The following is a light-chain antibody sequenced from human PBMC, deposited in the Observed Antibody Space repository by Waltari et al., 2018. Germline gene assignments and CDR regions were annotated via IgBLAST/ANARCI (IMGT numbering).Light chain of an antibody. CDR2: AAS. J-gene: IGKJ2*01. CDR3: QQYGSSVMYT. CDR1: QRLSRSR. Sequence: EVVLTQSPGTLSLSPGERATLSCRASQRLSRSRLAWYQQKPGQAPRLLMYAASRRATGSPDRFSGSGTGTDFSLTVSRVEPEDSAVYYCQQYGSSVMYTFGQGTKLEIQ. V-gene: IGKV3-20*01.